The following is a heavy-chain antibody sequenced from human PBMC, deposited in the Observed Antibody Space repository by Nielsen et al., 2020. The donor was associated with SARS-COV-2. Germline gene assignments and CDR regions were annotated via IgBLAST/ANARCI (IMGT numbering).Heavy chain of an antibody. CDR3: AREKYYYDSSGPSYYYYGMDV. CDR1: GASFNSCNW. J-gene: IGHJ6*02. V-gene: IGHV4-4*02. CDR2: IYHSGST. D-gene: IGHD3-22*01. Sequence: GSLRLSCAVSGASFNSCNWWSWVRQPPGKGLEWIGEIYHSGSTNYNPSLKSRVTISVDKSKNQFSLKLSSVTAADTAVYYCAREKYYYDSSGPSYYYYGMDVWGQGTTVTVSS.